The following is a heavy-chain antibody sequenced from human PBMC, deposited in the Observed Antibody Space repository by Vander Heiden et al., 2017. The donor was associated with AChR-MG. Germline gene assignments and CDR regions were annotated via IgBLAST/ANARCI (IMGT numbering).Heavy chain of an antibody. CDR1: GFSIANSA. J-gene: IGHJ4*02. CDR3: AREVRLVGATFFDY. CDR2: ISSDGSNN. D-gene: IGHD1-26*01. V-gene: IGHV3-30*04. Sequence: QVQLVESGGGVVQPGRSLRLPRAASGFSIANSALHWVRQAPGKGLEWVALISSDGSNNYYGDSVKGRFTISRDNSKNRLYLQMRSLRVEDTAVYYCAREVRLVGATFFDYWGRGTLVAVSS.